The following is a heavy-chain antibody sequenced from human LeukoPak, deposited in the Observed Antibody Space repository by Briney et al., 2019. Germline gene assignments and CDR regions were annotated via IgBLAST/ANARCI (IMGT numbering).Heavy chain of an antibody. D-gene: IGHD6-13*01. CDR2: IIPIFGTA. Sequence: ASVKVSCKASGGTFSSYAISWVRHSPGQGREWMGGIIPIFGTANYAQKFQGRVTITADESTSTAYMELSSLRSEDTAVYYCARDGQQLTLEFDPWGQGTLVTVSS. CDR1: GGTFSSYA. V-gene: IGHV1-69*13. CDR3: ARDGQQLTLEFDP. J-gene: IGHJ5*02.